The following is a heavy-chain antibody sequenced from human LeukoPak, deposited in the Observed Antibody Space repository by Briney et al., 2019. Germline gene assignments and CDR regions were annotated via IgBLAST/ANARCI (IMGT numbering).Heavy chain of an antibody. V-gene: IGHV3-7*01. CDR3: ARGTVTAPGIDY. CDR1: GFTFSNYW. D-gene: IGHD2-21*02. J-gene: IGHJ4*02. CDR2: IKEDGVEK. Sequence: QTGGSLRLSCAASGFTFSNYWMSWVRQAPGKGLEWVANIKEDGVEKYYVDSVKGRFAISRDNAKNSVYLQINSLRADDTAVYYCARGTVTAPGIDYWGQGTLVTVSS.